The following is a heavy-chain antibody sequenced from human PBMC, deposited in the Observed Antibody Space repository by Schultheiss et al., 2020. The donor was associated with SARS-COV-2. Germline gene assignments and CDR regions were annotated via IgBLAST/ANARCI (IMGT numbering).Heavy chain of an antibody. V-gene: IGHV3-23*01. Sequence: GGSLRLSCATSGFTFDDYAMHWVRQAPGKGLEWVSAVSGSGGSTYYADSVKGRFTISRDNSKNTLYLQMNSLRAEDTAVYYCAKDGEDYYDSSGPIDYWGQGTLVTVSS. J-gene: IGHJ4*02. CDR1: GFTFDDYA. CDR2: VSGSGGST. D-gene: IGHD3-22*01. CDR3: AKDGEDYYDSSGPIDY.